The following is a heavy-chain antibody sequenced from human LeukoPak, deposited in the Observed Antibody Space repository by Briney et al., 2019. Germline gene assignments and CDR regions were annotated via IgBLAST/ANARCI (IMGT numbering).Heavy chain of an antibody. CDR1: GGSFSGYY. V-gene: IGHV4-34*01. CDR2: INHSGST. Sequence: SETLSLTCAVYGGSFSGYYWSWIRQPPGKGLEWIGEINHSGSTNYNPSLKSRVTISVDTSKNQFSLKLSSVTAADTAVYYCATTTVRTGYWGQGTLVTVSS. D-gene: IGHD4-17*01. J-gene: IGHJ4*02. CDR3: ATTTVRTGY.